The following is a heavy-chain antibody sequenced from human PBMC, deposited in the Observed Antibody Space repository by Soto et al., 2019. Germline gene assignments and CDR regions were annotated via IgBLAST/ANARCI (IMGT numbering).Heavy chain of an antibody. Sequence: SETLSLTCAVYGGSFSGYYWSWIRQPPGRGLEWIGEINHSGTTNNNPSLKSRVTISVDTSKNQFSLRLTSVTAADTAVYYCARRYCSATSCLNWIDPWGQGTPVTVSS. CDR3: ARRYCSATSCLNWIDP. CDR2: INHSGTT. CDR1: GGSFSGYY. D-gene: IGHD2-2*01. J-gene: IGHJ5*02. V-gene: IGHV4-34*01.